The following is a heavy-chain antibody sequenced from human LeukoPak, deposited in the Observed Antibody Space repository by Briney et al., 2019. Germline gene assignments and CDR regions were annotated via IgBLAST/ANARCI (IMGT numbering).Heavy chain of an antibody. CDR2: IYPGDSDA. V-gene: IGHV5-51*01. Sequence: GESLKISCKGSGYRFITYWIGWVRQLPGKDLEWMGIIYPGDSDARYSPSFQGRATTSADKSISTAYLQWSTLKASDTAMYYCATPTLGTIGEYLFDYWGQGTLVTVSS. CDR1: GYRFITYW. CDR3: ATPTLGTIGEYLFDY. J-gene: IGHJ4*02. D-gene: IGHD1-7*01.